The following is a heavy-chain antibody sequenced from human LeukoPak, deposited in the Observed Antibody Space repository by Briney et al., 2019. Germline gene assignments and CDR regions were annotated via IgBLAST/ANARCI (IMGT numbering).Heavy chain of an antibody. J-gene: IGHJ4*02. CDR3: ARGYSNYDY. CDR2: INHSGST. CDR1: GGSFSGYY. V-gene: IGHV4-34*01. Sequence: SEALSPTCAVYGGSFSGYYWSWIRQPPGKGLEWIGEINHSGSTNYNPSLKSRVTISVDTSKNQFSLKLSSVTAADTAVYYCARGYSNYDYWGQGTLVTVSS. D-gene: IGHD4-11*01.